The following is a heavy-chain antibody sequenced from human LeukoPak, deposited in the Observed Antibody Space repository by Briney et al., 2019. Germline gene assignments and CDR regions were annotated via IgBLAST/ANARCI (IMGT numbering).Heavy chain of an antibody. V-gene: IGHV4-34*01. CDR1: GGPLSHYY. CDR3: SRVTRFNPLGELWFDH. D-gene: IGHD3-16*01. Sequence: SETLSLTCAVYGGPLSHYYWSWIRQPPGKGLEWIGEITHSGSTNYNPSLKSRVTVSVDTSKTQISLTLSSVTAADTAVYYWSRVTRFNPLGELWFDHWGQGTLVTVSS. J-gene: IGHJ5*02. CDR2: ITHSGST.